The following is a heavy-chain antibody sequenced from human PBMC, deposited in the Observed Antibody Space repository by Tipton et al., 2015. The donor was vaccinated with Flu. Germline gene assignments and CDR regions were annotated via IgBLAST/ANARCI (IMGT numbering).Heavy chain of an antibody. CDR3: ARGWYDFWSGYYRGMDV. CDR2: ISAYNGNT. J-gene: IGHJ6*02. CDR1: GYTFTSYG. Sequence: QLVQSGAEVEKPGASVKVSCKASGYTFTSYGISWVRQAPGQGLEWMGWISAYNGNTNYAQKLQGRVTMTTDTSTSTAYMELRSLRSDDTAVYYCARGWYDFWSGYYRGMDVWGQGTTVTVSS. D-gene: IGHD3-3*01. V-gene: IGHV1-18*01.